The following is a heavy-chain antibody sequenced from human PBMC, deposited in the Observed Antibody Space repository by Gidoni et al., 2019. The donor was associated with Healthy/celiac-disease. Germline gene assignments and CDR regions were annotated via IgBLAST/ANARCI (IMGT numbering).Heavy chain of an antibody. V-gene: IGHV3-66*01. CDR2: IYSGGST. Sequence: EVQLVESGGGLVQPGGSLRLSCAASGFTVSSNYMSWVRQAPGKGLEWVSVIYSGGSTYYADSVKGRFTISRDNSKNTLYLQMNSLRAEDTAVYYCARATAGWLVRWGAYYFDYWGQGTLVTVSS. CDR3: ARATAGWLVRWGAYYFDY. J-gene: IGHJ4*02. CDR1: GFTVSSNY. D-gene: IGHD6-19*01.